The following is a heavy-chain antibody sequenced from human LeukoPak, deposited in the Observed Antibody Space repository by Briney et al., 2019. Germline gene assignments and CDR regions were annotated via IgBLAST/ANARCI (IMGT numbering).Heavy chain of an antibody. CDR1: GGSIIGSY. J-gene: IGHJ4*02. CDR3: ARSRYYDSTGYNPTYYLDS. CDR2: IYNTVDI. D-gene: IGHD3-22*01. V-gene: IGHV4-59*01. Sequence: SETLSPTCTVSGGSIIGSYWTWIRQSPGKSLEYIGYIYNTVDINYRPYLKSRVTISIDMSGNQFSLRLNSVTAADTALYYCARSRYYDSTGYNPTYYLDSWGQGALVTVSS.